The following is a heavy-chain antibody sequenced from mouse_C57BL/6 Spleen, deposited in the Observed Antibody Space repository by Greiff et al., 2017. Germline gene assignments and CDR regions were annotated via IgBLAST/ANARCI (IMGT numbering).Heavy chain of an antibody. CDR3: ARDSSCYAWFAY. J-gene: IGHJ3*01. Sequence: QVQLQQSGAELARPGASVKMSCKASGYTFTSYTMHWVKQRPGQGLEWIGYINPSSGYTKYNQKFKDKATLTADKSSSTAYMQLSSLTSEDSAVYYCARDSSCYAWFAYWGQGTLVTVSA. CDR2: INPSSGYT. V-gene: IGHV1-4*01. D-gene: IGHD3-2*02. CDR1: GYTFTSYT.